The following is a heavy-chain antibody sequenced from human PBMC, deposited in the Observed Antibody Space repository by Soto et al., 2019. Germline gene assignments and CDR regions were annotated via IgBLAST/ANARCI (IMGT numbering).Heavy chain of an antibody. CDR2: IFTSGNT. CDR3: ASGRLVSRYYGLDV. CDR1: GGSMNDYY. Sequence: QVQLQESGPGLVKPSETLSLTCTVSGGSMNDYYWSWIRQPAGKGLEWIGRIFTSGNTNYNPSLRSRLTMSVDRSTNHVSLRLTSVPDADTAVYYCASGRLVSRYYGLDVWGQGTTVTVSS. V-gene: IGHV4-4*07. J-gene: IGHJ6*02. D-gene: IGHD6-6*01.